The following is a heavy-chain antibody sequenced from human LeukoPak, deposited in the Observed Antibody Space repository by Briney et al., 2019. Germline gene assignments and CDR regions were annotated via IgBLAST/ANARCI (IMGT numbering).Heavy chain of an antibody. Sequence: GESLKISCKASGYSFTTYWIAWVRQMPGKGLEWMGIIHPLDFDTRYSPSFQGQVTISADKSISTAYLQWSSLKASDTAMYYCARCIAAAGTFDYWGQGTLVTVSS. CDR3: ARCIAAAGTFDY. CDR2: IHPLDFDT. V-gene: IGHV5-51*01. D-gene: IGHD6-13*01. J-gene: IGHJ4*02. CDR1: GYSFTTYW.